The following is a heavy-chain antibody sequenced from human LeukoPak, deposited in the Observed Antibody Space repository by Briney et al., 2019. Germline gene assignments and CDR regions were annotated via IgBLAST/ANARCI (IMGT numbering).Heavy chain of an antibody. D-gene: IGHD5-24*01. CDR2: IYYSGST. CDR1: GGSISSYY. Sequence: SETLSLTCTVSGGSISSYYWSWIRQPPGKGLEWIGYIYYSGSTNYNPSLKSRVTISVDTSKNQFSLKPSSVTAADTAVYYCARHVEMATYWYFDLWGRGTLVTVSS. J-gene: IGHJ2*01. CDR3: ARHVEMATYWYFDL. V-gene: IGHV4-59*08.